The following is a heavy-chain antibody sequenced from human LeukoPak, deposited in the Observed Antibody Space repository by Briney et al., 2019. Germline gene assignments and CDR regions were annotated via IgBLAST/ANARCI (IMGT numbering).Heavy chain of an antibody. V-gene: IGHV3-30*18. CDR2: ISYDGRKQ. CDR3: AKEYTNSADYYDY. CDR1: GFTVSSNY. D-gene: IGHD4-4*01. J-gene: IGHJ4*02. Sequence: PGGSLRLSCAASGFTVSSNYMSWVRQAPGKGLEWVAVISYDGRKQYYAESVKGRFTVSRDNSMHTVSLQMNSLRTADTAIYFCAKEYTNSADYYDYWGQGTLVTVSS.